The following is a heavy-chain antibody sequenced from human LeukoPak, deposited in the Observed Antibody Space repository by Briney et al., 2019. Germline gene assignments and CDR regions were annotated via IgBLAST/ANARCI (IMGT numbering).Heavy chain of an antibody. V-gene: IGHV3-30*03. CDR1: GFTFSSYG. CDR2: ISYDGSNK. CDR3: ARPWSGGLILDY. Sequence: GRSLRLSCAASGFTFSSYGMHWVRQAPGKGLEWVAVISYDGSNKYYADSVKGRFTISRDNSKNTLYLQMNSLRAEDTAVYYCARPWSGGLILDYWGQGTLVTVSS. J-gene: IGHJ4*02. D-gene: IGHD3-3*01.